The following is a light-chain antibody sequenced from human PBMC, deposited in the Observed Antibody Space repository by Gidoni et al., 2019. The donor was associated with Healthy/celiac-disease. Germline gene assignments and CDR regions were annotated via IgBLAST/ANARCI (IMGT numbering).Light chain of an antibody. Sequence: DIVMTHSPATLSVSPGERATLSCRASKSVSSNLAWYQQKPGQTPRLLIYGSSTRATGNPARCSGSGSGTEFTLTISSLQAEDFEVYYCQQNKNWPKTFXQXTKVEIK. CDR2: GSS. CDR1: KSVSSN. V-gene: IGKV3-15*01. CDR3: QQNKNWPKT. J-gene: IGKJ1*01.